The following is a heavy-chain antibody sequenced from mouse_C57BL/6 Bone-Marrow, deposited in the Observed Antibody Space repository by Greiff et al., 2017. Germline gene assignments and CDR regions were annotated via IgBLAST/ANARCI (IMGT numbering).Heavy chain of an antibody. CDR2: IDPENGDT. Sequence: VQLQQSGAELVRPGASVKLSCTASGFNIKDDYMHWVKQRPDQGLEWIGWIDPENGDTEYASKFQGKATITADTSSNTAYLQLSSLTSEDTAVYYCTDHGYDGYFDVWGTGTTVTVSS. D-gene: IGHD2-2*01. CDR3: TDHGYDGYFDV. V-gene: IGHV14-4*01. CDR1: GFNIKDDY. J-gene: IGHJ1*03.